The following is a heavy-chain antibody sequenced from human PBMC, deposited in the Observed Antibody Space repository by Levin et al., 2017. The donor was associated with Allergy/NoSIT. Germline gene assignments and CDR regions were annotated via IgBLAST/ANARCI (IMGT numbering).Heavy chain of an antibody. CDR3: AREYGGPFFDP. D-gene: IGHD3-10*01. J-gene: IGHJ5*02. V-gene: IGHV1-69*13. CDR1: GGAFRTYT. Sequence: SVKVSCKASGGAFRTYTINWVRQAPGQGLEWMGMIIPMFGTINHAQKFLDRVAISADESTSTAYMELNSLTSDDTAVYYCAREYGGPFFDPWGQGTLVTVSS. CDR2: IIPMFGTI.